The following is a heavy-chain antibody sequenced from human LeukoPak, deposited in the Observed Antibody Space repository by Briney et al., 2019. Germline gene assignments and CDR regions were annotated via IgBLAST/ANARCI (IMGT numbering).Heavy chain of an antibody. Sequence: PSETLSLTCTVSGASISSYYWSWIRQPPGKGLEWIGYIYYSGNTNFNPSLNNPSLKSRVTISVDASKNQFSLKLSSMTAADTAVYYCASGPYPAAGTDHQFDCWGQGTLVTVSS. CDR3: ASGPYPAAGTDHQFDC. CDR1: GASISSYY. V-gene: IGHV4-59*01. D-gene: IGHD6-13*01. CDR2: IYYSGNT. J-gene: IGHJ4*02.